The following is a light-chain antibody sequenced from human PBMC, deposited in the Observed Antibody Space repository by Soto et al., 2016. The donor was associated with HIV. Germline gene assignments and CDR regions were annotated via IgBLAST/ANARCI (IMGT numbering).Light chain of an antibody. CDR2: KTS. J-gene: IGKJ1*01. CDR3: QQYSDYSRT. V-gene: IGKV1-5*03. Sequence: DIQMTQSPTTLSASVGDTVTITCRASQSISPWLAWYQQKPGKAPKLLIYKTSTLESGVPSRFSGSGSATEFTLTISSLQPDDFGTYYCQQYSDYSRTFGQGTRVEIK. CDR1: QSISPW.